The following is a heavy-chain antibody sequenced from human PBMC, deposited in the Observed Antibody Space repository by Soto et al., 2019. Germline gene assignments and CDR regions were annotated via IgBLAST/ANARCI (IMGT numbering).Heavy chain of an antibody. Sequence: QVQLVQSGAEVKKPGSSVKVSCGASGGTFSSYPINWVRQAPGQGLEWMGGIIPFFGTSNYAQKFQGRVTITAEESTSTVYMELRSPRSEDTAVYYCARVGHITNYGMAVWGQGTTVTVSS. D-gene: IGHD1-26*01. V-gene: IGHV1-69*01. CDR1: GGTFSSYP. CDR2: IIPFFGTS. CDR3: ARVGHITNYGMAV. J-gene: IGHJ6*02.